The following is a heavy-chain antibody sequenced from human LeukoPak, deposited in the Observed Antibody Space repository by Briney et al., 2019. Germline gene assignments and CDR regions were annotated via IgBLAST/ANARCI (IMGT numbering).Heavy chain of an antibody. CDR1: GFALDDYV. CDR2: ISRDSANI. CDR3: ARDFCTGCNYYFYGMDV. D-gene: IGHD2-2*01. J-gene: IGHJ6*02. V-gene: IGHV3-9*01. Sequence: GRSLRLSCTAFGFALDDYVMHWVRQTPGGGLEWVSGISRDSANIGYADSAKGRFTISRDNDKNSLYLQMNSLTTEDTALYYCARDFCTGCNYYFYGMDVWGRGTTVTVSS.